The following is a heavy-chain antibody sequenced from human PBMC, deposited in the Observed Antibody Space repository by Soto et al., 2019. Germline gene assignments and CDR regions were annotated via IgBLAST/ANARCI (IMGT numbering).Heavy chain of an antibody. J-gene: IGHJ5*02. CDR3: ARDGYCSSPSCFNWFDP. D-gene: IGHD2-2*03. V-gene: IGHV1-3*01. CDR2: ITPGNGHT. Sequence: QVQLVQSGAEVKKPGASVKISRKASGYTFSTYSIHWVRQAPGQRLEWMGWITPGNGHTKYSQKFQGRVTITRDTFANTAYMELSSLTSEDTAVYYCARDGYCSSPSCFNWFDPWGQGTPVTVSS. CDR1: GYTFSTYS.